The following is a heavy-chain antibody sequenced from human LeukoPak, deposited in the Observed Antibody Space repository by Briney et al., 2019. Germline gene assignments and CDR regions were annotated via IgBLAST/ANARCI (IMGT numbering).Heavy chain of an antibody. J-gene: IGHJ4*02. D-gene: IGHD1-26*01. V-gene: IGHV3-48*01. Sequence: PGGSLRLSCAASGFTFSSYSMNWVRQAPGKGLEWVSYISSSSSTIYYADSVKGRFTISRDNAKNSLYLQMNSLRAEDTAVYYCARARGSGSYYVNYYWGQGTLVTVSS. CDR2: ISSSSSTI. CDR3: ARARGSGSYYVNYY. CDR1: GFTFSSYS.